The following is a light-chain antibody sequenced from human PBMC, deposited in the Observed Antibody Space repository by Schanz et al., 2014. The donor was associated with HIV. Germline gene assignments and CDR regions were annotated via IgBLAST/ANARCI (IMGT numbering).Light chain of an antibody. V-gene: IGKV2-28*01. CDR2: SGS. Sequence: DIVMPQSPLSLPFTPGEPASISCRSRQSLLHSNGYNYLAWYLQKPGQSPQLLIYSGSNRASGVPDRFSGGGSDTDFTLKISRVEAEDVGVYYCMQTLQTPQFTFGPGTKVDIK. CDR1: QSLLHSNGYNY. CDR3: MQTLQTPQFT. J-gene: IGKJ3*01.